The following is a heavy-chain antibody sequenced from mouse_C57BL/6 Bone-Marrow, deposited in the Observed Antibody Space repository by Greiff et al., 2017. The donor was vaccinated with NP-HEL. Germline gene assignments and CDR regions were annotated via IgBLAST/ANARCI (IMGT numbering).Heavy chain of an antibody. J-gene: IGHJ4*01. V-gene: IGHV5-17*01. CDR1: GFTFSDYG. Sequence: EVPVVEPGGGLVKPGGSLKLSCAASGFTFSDYGLHWVRQAPEQGLEWVAYISSGSSTIYYADTVKGRFTISRDNAKNTLFLQMTSLRSEDTAMDYCARGGGYYAMDYWGQGTSVTVSS. CDR3: ARGGGYYAMDY. CDR2: ISSGSSTI. D-gene: IGHD1-1*02.